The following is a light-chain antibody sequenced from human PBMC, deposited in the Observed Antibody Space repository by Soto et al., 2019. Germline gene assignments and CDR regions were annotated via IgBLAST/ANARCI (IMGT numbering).Light chain of an antibody. CDR1: QNIRNL. CDR3: QQYYNWPRT. Sequence: DIQLTQSPSTLSAAVGGSVTITCQASQNIRNLLAWYQQKPGKAPKLLIYKASTLKSGVPSRFSGSGSGTEFTLTINSLQAEDCAVYYCQQYYNWPRTFGQGTRLEIK. V-gene: IGKV1-5*03. CDR2: KAS. J-gene: IGKJ5*01.